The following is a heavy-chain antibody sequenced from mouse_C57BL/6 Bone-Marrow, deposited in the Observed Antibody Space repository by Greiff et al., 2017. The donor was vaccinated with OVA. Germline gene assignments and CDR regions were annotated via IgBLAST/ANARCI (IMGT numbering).Heavy chain of an antibody. D-gene: IGHD1-1*01. J-gene: IGHJ2*01. V-gene: IGHV1-81*01. CDR1: GYTFTSYG. CDR2: IYPRSGNT. CDR3: ARYYYGSSLDY. Sequence: VQLQESGAELARPGASVKLSCKASGYTFTSYGISWVKQRTGQGLEWIGEIYPRSGNTYYNEKFKGKATLTADKSSSTAYMELRSLTSEDSAVYFCARYYYGSSLDYWGPGTTLTVSS.